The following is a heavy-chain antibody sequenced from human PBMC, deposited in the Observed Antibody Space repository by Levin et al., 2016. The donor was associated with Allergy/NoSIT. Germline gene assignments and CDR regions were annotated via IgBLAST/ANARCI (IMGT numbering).Heavy chain of an antibody. D-gene: IGHD3-10*01. Sequence: ESLKISCAASGFIFSNYGMHWVRQAPGRGLEWVSTITGTSTSTYYADSVRGRFTISRDNSENTLYLQMDSLRADGTGVYYCAKNFYASGYYEDYWGQGTLVTVSS. CDR3: AKNFYASGYYEDY. V-gene: IGHV3-23*01. J-gene: IGHJ4*02. CDR1: GFIFSNYG. CDR2: ITGTSTST.